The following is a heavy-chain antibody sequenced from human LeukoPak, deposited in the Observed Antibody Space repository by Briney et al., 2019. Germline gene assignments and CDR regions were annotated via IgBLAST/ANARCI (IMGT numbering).Heavy chain of an antibody. CDR3: ARVYGSGSYYYFDY. Sequence: GASVKVSCKASGYTFTSYGISWVRQAPGQGLEWMGGIIPIFGTANYAQKFQGRVTITADKSTSTAYMELSSLKSEDTAVYYCARVYGSGSYYYFDYWGQGTLVTVSS. V-gene: IGHV1-69*06. D-gene: IGHD3-10*01. CDR2: IIPIFGTA. CDR1: GYTFTSYG. J-gene: IGHJ4*02.